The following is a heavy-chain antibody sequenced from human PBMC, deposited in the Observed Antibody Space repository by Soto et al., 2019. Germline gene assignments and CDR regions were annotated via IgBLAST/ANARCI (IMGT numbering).Heavy chain of an antibody. CDR2: ISSSSSTI. J-gene: IGHJ6*03. D-gene: IGHD2-21*02. CDR3: ARRVTQGNYYYYYMDV. V-gene: IGHV3-48*01. Sequence: GGSLRLSCAASGFTFSSYSMNWVRQAPGKGLEWVSYISSSSSTIYYADSVKGRFTISRDNAKNSLYLQMNSLRAEDTAVYYCARRVTQGNYYYYYMDVWGKGTTVTVSS. CDR1: GFTFSSYS.